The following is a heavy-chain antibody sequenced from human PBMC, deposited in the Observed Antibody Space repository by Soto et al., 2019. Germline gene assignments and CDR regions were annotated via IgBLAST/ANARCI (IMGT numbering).Heavy chain of an antibody. Sequence: PGGSLRLSCAASGFSLGSSGMSWVRQAPGKGLEWVSSISGSVGSAYYADSVKGRFTISRDNSKNTLYLQMGSLRAEDTAVYYCASSLSQAGYYYYGMNVWGQGTKVTVSS. J-gene: IGHJ6*02. V-gene: IGHV3-23*01. CDR3: ASSLSQAGYYYYGMNV. CDR2: ISGSVGSA. CDR1: GFSLGSSG. D-gene: IGHD6-13*01.